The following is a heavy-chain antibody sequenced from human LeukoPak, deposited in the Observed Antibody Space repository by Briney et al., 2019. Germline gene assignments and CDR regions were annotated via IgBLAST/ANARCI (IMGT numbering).Heavy chain of an antibody. CDR2: ITTDGRST. CDR1: GLTFTNYA. V-gene: IGHV3-23*01. J-gene: IGHJ4*02. Sequence: GGSLRLSCAASGLTFTNYAMSWVRQAPGKGLEWVSAITTDGRSTYYADSVKGRFTISRDNSKNTLYLQMNSLRAEDTAVYYCAKDQVEWLPHPSGFDYWGQGTLVTVSS. CDR3: AKDQVEWLPHPSGFDY. D-gene: IGHD5-12*01.